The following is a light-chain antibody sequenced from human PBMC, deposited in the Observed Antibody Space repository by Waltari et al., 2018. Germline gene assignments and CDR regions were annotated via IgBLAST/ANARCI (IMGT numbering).Light chain of an antibody. CDR1: SGAVGGYNY. CDR2: DIN. J-gene: IGLJ2*01. Sequence: QSALTQPRSVSGSPGQSVTISCIGTSGAVGGYNYVPWYQHHSGQAPKLIIYDINKRPSGVPDRFSGSRSGNTASLTISRLQAEDEADYYCSSYAGSDTFVVLGGGTKVTVL. V-gene: IGLV2-11*01. CDR3: SSYAGSDTFVV.